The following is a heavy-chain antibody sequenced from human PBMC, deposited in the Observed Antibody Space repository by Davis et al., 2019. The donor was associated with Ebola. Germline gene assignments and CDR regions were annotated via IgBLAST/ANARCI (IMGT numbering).Heavy chain of an antibody. V-gene: IGHV3-33*08. CDR1: GFTFSSYA. CDR2: IWYDGSNK. J-gene: IGHJ4*02. Sequence: GESLKISCAASGFTFSSYAMSWVRQAPGKGLEWVAVIWYDGSNKYYADSVKGRFTISRDNSKNTLYLQMNSLRAEDTAVYYCARKAGYWGQGTLVTVSS. CDR3: ARKAGY.